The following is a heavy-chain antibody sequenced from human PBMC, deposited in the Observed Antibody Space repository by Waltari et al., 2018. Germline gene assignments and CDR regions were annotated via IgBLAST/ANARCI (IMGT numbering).Heavy chain of an antibody. Sequence: EVHLVESGGDLVQPGGSLRVSCTASGFTRSAYWMHWVRRVPGRGVLWGARVSPDETTTDYADSVKGRFTISRDNGRNMLFLQMNGLRGEDTAAYYCARCLYSGTGIDLWGQGTQVTVSS. J-gene: IGHJ5*02. CDR2: VSPDETTT. CDR3: ARCLYSGTGIDL. V-gene: IGHV3-74*01. CDR1: GFTRSAYW. D-gene: IGHD5-12*01.